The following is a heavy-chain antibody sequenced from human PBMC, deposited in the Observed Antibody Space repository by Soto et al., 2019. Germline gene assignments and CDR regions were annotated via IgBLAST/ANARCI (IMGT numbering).Heavy chain of an antibody. J-gene: IGHJ3*02. CDR2: IIPILGIA. CDR1: GYTFTSYG. CDR3: ARDPYYYDSSGYLDAFDI. Sequence: SVKVSCQASGYTFTSYGISWVRQAPGQGLEWMGRIIPILGIANYAQKFQGRVTITADKSTSTAYMELSSLRSEDTAVYYCARDPYYYDSSGYLDAFDIWGQGTMVTVSS. V-gene: IGHV1-69*04. D-gene: IGHD3-22*01.